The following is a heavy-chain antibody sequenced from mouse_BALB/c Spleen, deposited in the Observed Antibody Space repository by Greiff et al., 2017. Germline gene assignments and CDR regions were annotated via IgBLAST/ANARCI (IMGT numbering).Heavy chain of an antibody. V-gene: IGHV5-15*02. CDR2: ISNLAYSI. CDR1: GFTFSDYG. CDR3: AMGYDYQYYFDY. J-gene: IGHJ2*01. Sequence: EVQGVESGGGLVQPGGSRKLSCAASGFTFSDYGMAWVRQAPGKGPEWVAFISNLAYSIYYADTVTGRFTISRENAKNTLYLEMSSLRSEDTPMYYCAMGYDYQYYFDYWGQGTTLTVSS. D-gene: IGHD2-4*01.